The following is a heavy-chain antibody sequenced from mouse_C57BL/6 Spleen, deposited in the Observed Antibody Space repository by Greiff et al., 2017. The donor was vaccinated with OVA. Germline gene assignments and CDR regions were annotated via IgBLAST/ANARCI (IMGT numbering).Heavy chain of an antibody. V-gene: IGHV5-4*03. J-gene: IGHJ2*01. Sequence: EVKVVESGGGLVKPGGSLKLSCAASGFTFSSYAMSRVRQTPEKRLEWVATISDGGSYTYYPDNVKGRFTISRDNAKNNLYLQMSHLKSEDTAMYYCAREGDGYYFDYWGQGTTLTVSS. CDR3: AREGDGYYFDY. CDR2: ISDGGSYT. D-gene: IGHD2-3*01. CDR1: GFTFSSYA.